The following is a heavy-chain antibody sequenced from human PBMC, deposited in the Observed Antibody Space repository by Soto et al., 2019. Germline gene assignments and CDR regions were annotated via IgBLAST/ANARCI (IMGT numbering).Heavy chain of an antibody. Sequence: SETLSLTXAVSGFFISSGNYWGWIRKPPGKGLEWIGSIFHSGNTYYNPSLKSRVTISVDMSKNQFSLKLNSVTAADTAVYYCARARWYDAFDVWGQGTVVTVSS. CDR3: ARARWYDAFDV. CDR2: IFHSGNT. CDR1: GFFISSGNY. D-gene: IGHD2-15*01. V-gene: IGHV4-38-2*01. J-gene: IGHJ3*01.